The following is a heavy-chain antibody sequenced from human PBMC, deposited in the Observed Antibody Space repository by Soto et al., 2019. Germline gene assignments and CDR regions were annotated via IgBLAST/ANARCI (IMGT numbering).Heavy chain of an antibody. CDR1: GGSISSYY. CDR3: ARHKVLRSGSHPLFAY. D-gene: IGHD3-10*01. J-gene: IGHJ4*02. Sequence: SETLSLTCTVSGGSISSYYWSWIRQPPGKGLEWIGYIFYSGSTNYNPSLKGRVTISVDTSKNQFSLKLTSVTAADTAVYYCARHKVLRSGSHPLFAYWGRGSLVTGSS. V-gene: IGHV4-59*08. CDR2: IFYSGST.